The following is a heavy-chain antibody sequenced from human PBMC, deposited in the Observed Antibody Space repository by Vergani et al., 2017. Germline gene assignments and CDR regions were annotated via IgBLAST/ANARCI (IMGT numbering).Heavy chain of an antibody. J-gene: IGHJ4*02. CDR3: ARATYYDSSGYYYTIDY. V-gene: IGHV4-61*02. CDR1: GGSFSTGGQS. Sequence: QLHLQESGPGLVKPSETLSLTCTVSGGSFSTGGQSWTWLRQSAGKGLEWIGRIYTSGATNYNPSLRSRAIMSVDASKNQFSLKLSSVTAADTAVYYCARATYYDSSGYYYTIDYWGQGTLVTVSS. D-gene: IGHD3-22*01. CDR2: IYTSGAT.